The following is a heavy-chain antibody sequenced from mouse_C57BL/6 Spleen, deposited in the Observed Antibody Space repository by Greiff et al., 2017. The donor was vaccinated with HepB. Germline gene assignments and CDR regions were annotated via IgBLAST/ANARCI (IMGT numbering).Heavy chain of an antibody. Sequence: DVKLVESGGDLVKPGGSLKLSCAASGFTFSSYGMSWVRQTPDKRLEWVATISSGGSYTYYPDSVKGRFTISRDNAKNTLYLQMSSLKSEDTAMYYCSRHGDYDGGPFAYWGQGTLVTVSA. V-gene: IGHV5-6*02. D-gene: IGHD2-4*01. CDR1: GFTFSSYG. CDR3: SRHGDYDGGPFAY. CDR2: ISSGGSYT. J-gene: IGHJ3*01.